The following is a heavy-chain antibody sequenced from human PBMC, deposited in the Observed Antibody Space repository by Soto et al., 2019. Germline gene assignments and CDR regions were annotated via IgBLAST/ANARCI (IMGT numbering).Heavy chain of an antibody. CDR1: GGSISSSSYY. V-gene: IGHV4-39*01. Sequence: QLQLQESGPGLVKPSETLSLTCTVSGGSISSSSYYWGWIRQPPGKGLEWIGSIYYSGSTYYNPSLKSRVTISVDTSKNQFSLKLSSVTAADTAVYYCARISELAARQIDYWGQGTLVTVSS. CDR2: IYYSGST. D-gene: IGHD6-6*01. J-gene: IGHJ4*02. CDR3: ARISELAARQIDY.